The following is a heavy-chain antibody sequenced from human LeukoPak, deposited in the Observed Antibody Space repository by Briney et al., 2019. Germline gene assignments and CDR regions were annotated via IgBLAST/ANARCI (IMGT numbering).Heavy chain of an antibody. CDR3: AKGRGTQQLAALDF. Sequence: GGSLRLSCAASGFTFNNFAMHWVRQAPGKGLEWVSGISWNSGSIGYADSVKGRFTISRDNAKSSLYLQMNSLGAEDVALYYCAKGRGTQQLAALDFWGQRTRVTVSS. V-gene: IGHV3-9*03. D-gene: IGHD6-13*01. CDR1: GFTFNNFA. CDR2: ISWNSGSI. J-gene: IGHJ4*02.